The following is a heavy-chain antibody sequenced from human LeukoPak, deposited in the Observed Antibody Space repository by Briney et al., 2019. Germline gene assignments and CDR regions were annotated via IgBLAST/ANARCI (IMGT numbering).Heavy chain of an antibody. J-gene: IGHJ4*02. CDR2: ISGSGGST. D-gene: IGHD3-22*01. CDR3: GKPLCSCSSRPFFDY. Sequence: GGSLRLSCAASGFTFSSYAMSWVRQAPGKGLEWVSAISGSGGSTYYADSVKGRFTISRDNSKNTLYLQMNSLRAEDTAVYHCGKPLCSCSSRPFFDYWGQGTQVTVSS. CDR1: GFTFSSYA. V-gene: IGHV3-23*01.